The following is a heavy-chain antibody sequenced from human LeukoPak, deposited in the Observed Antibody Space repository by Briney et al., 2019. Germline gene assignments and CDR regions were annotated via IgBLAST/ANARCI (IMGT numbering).Heavy chain of an antibody. CDR1: GFTFSSYS. J-gene: IGHJ6*02. D-gene: IGHD6-13*01. V-gene: IGHV3-64D*09. CDR3: VKAGASGSWEVYYYYYGMDV. Sequence: TGGSLRLSCAASGFTFSSYSMHWVRQAPGKGLEYVSAISSNGGSTYYADSVKGRFTISRDNSKNTLYLQMSSLRAEDTAVYYCVKAGASGSWEVYYYYYGMDVWGQGTTVTVSS. CDR2: ISSNGGST.